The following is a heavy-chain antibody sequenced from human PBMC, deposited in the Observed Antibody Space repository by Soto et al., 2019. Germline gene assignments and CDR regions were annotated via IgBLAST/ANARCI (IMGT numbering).Heavy chain of an antibody. J-gene: IGHJ4*02. CDR2: IVVGSGHT. Sequence: QMQLVQSGPEVKKPGTSVKVSCKASGFTFTSSAMQWVRQARGQRLEWIGWIVVGSGHTNYAQKFQERVTITRDMSXXTAYMGLSSLRSEDTAVYYCAADSRYCSGGNCEDYWGQGTLVTVSS. CDR1: GFTFTSSA. D-gene: IGHD2-15*01. V-gene: IGHV1-58*02. CDR3: AADSRYCSGGNCEDY.